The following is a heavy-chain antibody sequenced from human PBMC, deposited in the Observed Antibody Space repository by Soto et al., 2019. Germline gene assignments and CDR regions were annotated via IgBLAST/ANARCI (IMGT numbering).Heavy chain of an antibody. CDR2: IYYSGST. D-gene: IGHD3-22*01. CDR3: ARGGVYDSSGYQLLMGGDDAFDI. CDR1: GGSISSYY. V-gene: IGHV4-59*01. Sequence: SETLSLTCTVSGGSISSYYWSWIRQPPGKGLEWIGYIYYSGSTNYNPSLKSRVTISVDTSKNQFSLKLSSVTAADTAVYYCARGGVYDSSGYQLLMGGDDAFDIWGQGTRSPSL. J-gene: IGHJ3*02.